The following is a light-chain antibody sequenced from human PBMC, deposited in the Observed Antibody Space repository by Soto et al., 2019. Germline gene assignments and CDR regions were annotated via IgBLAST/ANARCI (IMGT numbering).Light chain of an antibody. V-gene: IGKV3-11*01. J-gene: IGKJ5*01. CDR2: DTS. CDR1: QSVSNF. Sequence: EIVMTQSPATLSVSPVEGATLSFSAIQSVSNFLAWYQQKPGQAPRLLIYDTSNRATGIPARFSGSGSGTDFTLTINNLDPEDFAVYYCQQRSNWPITFGQGTRLEIK. CDR3: QQRSNWPIT.